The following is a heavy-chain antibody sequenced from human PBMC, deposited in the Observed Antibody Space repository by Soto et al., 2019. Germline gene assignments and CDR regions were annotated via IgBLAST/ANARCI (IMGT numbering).Heavy chain of an antibody. CDR3: AGGLGWVSDY. Sequence: PGGSLRLSCAASGFTFSRYWMSWVRQAPGKGLEWVANIKQDGSEIHYVDSVKGRFTISRDNAKNSLDLEMNSLRAEDTAVYYCAGGLGWVSDYWGQGTLVTVSS. CDR1: GFTFSRYW. CDR2: IKQDGSEI. V-gene: IGHV3-7*05. D-gene: IGHD6-19*01. J-gene: IGHJ4*02.